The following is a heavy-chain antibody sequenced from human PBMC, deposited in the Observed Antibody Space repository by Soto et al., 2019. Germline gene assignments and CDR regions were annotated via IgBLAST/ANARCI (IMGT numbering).Heavy chain of an antibody. J-gene: IGHJ5*02. CDR2: IYYSGST. CDR1: GGSISSSSYY. D-gene: IGHD3-9*01. Sequence: QLQLQESGPGLVKPSETLSLTCTVSGGSISSSSYYWGWIRQPPGKGLEWIGSIYYSGSTYYNPSLTSRVTISVDTSKNQFSLKLSSVTAADTAVYYCARLGTESYYDILTGYDWFDPWGQGTLVTVSS. CDR3: ARLGTESYYDILTGYDWFDP. V-gene: IGHV4-39*01.